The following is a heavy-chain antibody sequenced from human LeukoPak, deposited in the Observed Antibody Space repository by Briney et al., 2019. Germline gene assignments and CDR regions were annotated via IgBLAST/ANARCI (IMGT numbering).Heavy chain of an antibody. J-gene: IGHJ5*02. Sequence: PSETLSLTCTVSGGSISGYYWNWIRQPPGKGLEWIGYIFYSGTTNYNPSLKSRVTISIDTSKNQFSLNLTSVTAADTAGYYCARATSSSWYGDWFDPWGQGTLVTVSS. D-gene: IGHD6-13*01. CDR3: ARATSSSWYGDWFDP. V-gene: IGHV4-59*12. CDR1: GGSISGYY. CDR2: IFYSGTT.